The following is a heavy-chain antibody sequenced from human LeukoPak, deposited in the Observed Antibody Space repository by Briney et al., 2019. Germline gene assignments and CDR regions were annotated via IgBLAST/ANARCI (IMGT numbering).Heavy chain of an antibody. D-gene: IGHD3-10*01. CDR1: GGSISSSSYY. V-gene: IGHV4-39*07. Sequence: SETLSLTCTVSGGSISSSSYYWGWLRQPPGKGREGNGSIYYSGRTYYHPSLKSPVTISVDTSNTQLSLKLSSVTAADTAVYYCAREGRFGELNAFDIWGQGTMVTVSS. CDR3: AREGRFGELNAFDI. CDR2: IYYSGRT. J-gene: IGHJ3*02.